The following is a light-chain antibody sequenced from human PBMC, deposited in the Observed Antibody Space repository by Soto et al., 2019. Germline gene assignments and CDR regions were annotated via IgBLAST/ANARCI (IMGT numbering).Light chain of an antibody. V-gene: IGKV1-39*01. CDR3: KQSYSTPLT. CDR1: QSISSY. Sequence: DIQITQSPSYLSAYVGYRVTITCRSSQSISSYLNWYQQKPGKAPKLLIYAASSLQSGVPSRFSGSGSGTDFTLTISSLQTEDFATYYCKQSYSTPLTFGGGTKVDIK. J-gene: IGKJ4*01. CDR2: AAS.